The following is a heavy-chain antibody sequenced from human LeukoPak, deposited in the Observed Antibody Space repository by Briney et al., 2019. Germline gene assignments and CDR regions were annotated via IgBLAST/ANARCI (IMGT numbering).Heavy chain of an antibody. CDR2: FCASGTT. V-gene: IGHV4-4*07. J-gene: IGHJ5*02. CDR3: ARTHCGGGSCDTFDP. CDR1: GVSISNYL. D-gene: IGHD2-21*01. Sequence: SATLSLTCNVFGVSISNYLWSWLRQPAGKGLEWIGRFCASGTTYYNPSLRSRVTLSMDTSKNHFSLKLTSVTAADTAVYYCARTHCGGGSCDTFDPWGQGTLVTVSS.